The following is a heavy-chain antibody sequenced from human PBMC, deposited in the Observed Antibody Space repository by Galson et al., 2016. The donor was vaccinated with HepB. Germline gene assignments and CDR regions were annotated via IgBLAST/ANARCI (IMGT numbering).Heavy chain of an antibody. Sequence: PALVKPPQTLTLTCSFSGFSLTTFGVGVGWLRQPPGKPLGWLALIYWDDDTRYSPSLKSRLTLTKDTSKNQVILSVTNMDALDTATYYCARSDRYFFDYWGQGTLVTVSS. J-gene: IGHJ4*02. V-gene: IGHV2-5*02. D-gene: IGHD1-14*01. CDR3: ARSDRYFFDY. CDR1: GFSLTTFGVG. CDR2: IYWDDDT.